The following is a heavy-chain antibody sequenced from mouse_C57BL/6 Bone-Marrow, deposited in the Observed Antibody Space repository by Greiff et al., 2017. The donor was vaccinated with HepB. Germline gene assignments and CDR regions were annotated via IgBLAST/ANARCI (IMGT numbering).Heavy chain of an antibody. D-gene: IGHD1-1*01. V-gene: IGHV1-52*01. J-gene: IGHJ1*03. Sequence: QVQLKQPGAELVRPGSSVKLSCKASGYTFTSYWMHWVKQRPIQGLEWIGNIDPSDSETHYNQKFKDKATLTVDKSSSKAYMQLSSLTSEDSAVYYCARDTTGYFDVWGTGTTVTVSS. CDR2: IDPSDSET. CDR1: GYTFTSYW. CDR3: ARDTTGYFDV.